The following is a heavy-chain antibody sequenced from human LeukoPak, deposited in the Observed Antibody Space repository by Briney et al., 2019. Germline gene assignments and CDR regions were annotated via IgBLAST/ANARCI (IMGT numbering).Heavy chain of an antibody. CDR3: ARGRPHGNDY. V-gene: IGHV3-74*01. D-gene: IGHD4-23*01. CDR2: IASDGSST. Sequence: GGSLRLSCAVSGFTFSSYWMNWVRQAPGKGLVWVSRIASDGSSTTYADSVKGRFSISRDNAKNTLYLQMNSLRVEDTAVYYCARGRPHGNDYWGQGTLVTVSS. J-gene: IGHJ4*02. CDR1: GFTFSSYW.